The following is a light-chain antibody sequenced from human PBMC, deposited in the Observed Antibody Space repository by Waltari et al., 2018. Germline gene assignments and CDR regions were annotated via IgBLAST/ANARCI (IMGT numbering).Light chain of an antibody. CDR1: QSVSRT. CDR3: QHYVRLPAT. J-gene: IGKJ1*01. V-gene: IGKV3-20*01. Sequence: EIVLTQSPGTLSLSPGERATLSCRASQSVSRTLAWYQQKPGQAPKLLIYGASIMATGIPDRFTGSGSGTDFSLTISSLEPEDFAIYFCQHYVRLPATFGQGTKVEIK. CDR2: GAS.